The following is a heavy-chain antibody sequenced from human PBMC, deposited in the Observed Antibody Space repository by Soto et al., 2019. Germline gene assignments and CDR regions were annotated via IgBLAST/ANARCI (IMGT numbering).Heavy chain of an antibody. CDR2: ITGSGGST. CDR1: GFTFSNYA. CDR3: AKGWMATVTYSDY. D-gene: IGHD4-17*01. V-gene: IGHV3-23*01. J-gene: IGHJ4*02. Sequence: EMQLLQSGGGLVQPGGSLSLSCAASGFTFSNYAMSWVRQAPGKGLEWVSAITGSGGSTFYADSVKGRFTISRDNSENTLLLQMNGLRVEDTAMYYCAKGWMATVTYSDYWGQGTLVTVSS.